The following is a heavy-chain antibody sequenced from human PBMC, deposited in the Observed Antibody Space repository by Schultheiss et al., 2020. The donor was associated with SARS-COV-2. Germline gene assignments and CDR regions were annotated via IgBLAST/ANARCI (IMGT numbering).Heavy chain of an antibody. V-gene: IGHV1-69*01. CDR3: ASLVRDGRITQWWGGADYYGMDV. Sequence: GGSLRLSCKASGGTFSSYAISWVRQAPGQGLEWMGGIIPIFGTANYAQKFQGRVTITADESTSTAYMELSSLRSEDTAVYYCASLVRDGRITQWWGGADYYGMDVWGQGTTVTVSS. D-gene: IGHD2-15*01. J-gene: IGHJ6*02. CDR1: GGTFSSYA. CDR2: IIPIFGTA.